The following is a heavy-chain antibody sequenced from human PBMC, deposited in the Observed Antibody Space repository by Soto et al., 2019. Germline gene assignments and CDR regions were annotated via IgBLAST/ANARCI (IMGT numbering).Heavy chain of an antibody. J-gene: IGHJ4*02. Sequence: QVYLVQSGAEVKKPGSSVKISCKASGGIFSSNTINWVRQAAGQGLEWMGGIIPLFGTANYAEKFQGRVTITADKSTKTEDMELTSLRSEGTAVYYCASKAACGGDCYAFDSWGQGTLVTVSS. CDR1: GGIFSSNT. CDR3: ASKAACGGDCYAFDS. CDR2: IIPLFGTA. V-gene: IGHV1-69*06. D-gene: IGHD2-21*02.